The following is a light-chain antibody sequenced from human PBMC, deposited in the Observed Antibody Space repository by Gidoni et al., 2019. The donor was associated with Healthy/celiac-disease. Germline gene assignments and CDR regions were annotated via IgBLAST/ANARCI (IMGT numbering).Light chain of an antibody. CDR1: QIVSSY. Sequence: EIVLPQSPATLSLSPGERATLSCRASQIVSSYLAWYQQKPGQAPRLLIYDASNRATGIPARFRGSGSGTDFTLTISSLEPEDFAVYYCQQRSNWWTFGQGTKVEIK. J-gene: IGKJ1*01. CDR3: QQRSNWWT. CDR2: DAS. V-gene: IGKV3-11*01.